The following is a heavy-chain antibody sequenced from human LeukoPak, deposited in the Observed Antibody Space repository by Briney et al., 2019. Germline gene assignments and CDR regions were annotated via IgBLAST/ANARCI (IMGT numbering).Heavy chain of an antibody. V-gene: IGHV4-34*01. J-gene: IGHJ5*02. CDR2: INHSGST. D-gene: IGHD3-3*01. Sequence: SETLSLTCAVDGGSFSGYYWSWIRQPPGKGLEWIGEINHSGSTNYNPSLKSRVTISVDTSKNQFSLKLSSVTAADTAVYYCARGSVRFVKNWFDPWGQGTLVTVSS. CDR1: GGSFSGYY. CDR3: ARGSVRFVKNWFDP.